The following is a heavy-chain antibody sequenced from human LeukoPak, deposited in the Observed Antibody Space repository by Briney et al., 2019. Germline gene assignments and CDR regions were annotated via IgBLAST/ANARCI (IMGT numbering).Heavy chain of an antibody. CDR2: IIPIFGIA. CDR1: GGTFSSYA. J-gene: IGHJ4*02. Sequence: SVXVSCKASGGTFSSYAISWVRQAPGQGLEWMGRIIPIFGIANYAQKFQGRVTITAEKSTSTAYMELSSLRSEDTAVYYCARVREDCGGDCYPDYWGQGTLVTVSS. D-gene: IGHD2-21*02. V-gene: IGHV1-69*04. CDR3: ARVREDCGGDCYPDY.